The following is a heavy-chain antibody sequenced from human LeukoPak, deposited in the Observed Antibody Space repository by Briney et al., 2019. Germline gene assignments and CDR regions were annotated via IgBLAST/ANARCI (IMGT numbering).Heavy chain of an antibody. D-gene: IGHD2-8*01. CDR1: GFTFSSYW. J-gene: IGHJ4*02. Sequence: GGSLRLSCAASGFTFSSYWMHWVRQAPGKGLVWVSRLNSDGSTTSYADSVKGRFTISRDNAKNSLYLQMNNLRAEDTAVYYCARDRCTNGVCYTFAYWGQGTLVTVSS. V-gene: IGHV3-74*01. CDR3: ARDRCTNGVCYTFAY. CDR2: LNSDGSTT.